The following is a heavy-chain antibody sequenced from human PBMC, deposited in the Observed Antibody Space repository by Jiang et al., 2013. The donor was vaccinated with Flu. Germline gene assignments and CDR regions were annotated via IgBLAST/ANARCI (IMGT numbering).Heavy chain of an antibody. Sequence: SSVKVSCKASEAPSAAMLSAGCDRPLGQGLEWMGGIIPILGIANYAQKFQGRVTITADKSTSTAYMELSSLRSEDTAVYYCARVDCSGGSCNENDYWGQGTLVTVSS. V-gene: IGHV1-69*04. J-gene: IGHJ4*02. CDR3: ARVDCSGGSCNENDY. CDR1: EAPSAAML. D-gene: IGHD2-15*01. CDR2: IIPILGIA.